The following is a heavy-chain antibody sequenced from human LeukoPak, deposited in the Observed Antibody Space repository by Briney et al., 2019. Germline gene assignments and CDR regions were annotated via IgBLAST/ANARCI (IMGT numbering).Heavy chain of an antibody. Sequence: GGSLRLSCAASGFTFSDNWMSWVRQAPGKGLEWVANIKKDGSHSNYVDSVKGRLTISRDNDKNSLYLQMNSLRAEDTAVYYCARDRGWNTFDFWGQGTLVTVSS. D-gene: IGHD1/OR15-1a*01. CDR1: GFTFSDNW. J-gene: IGHJ4*02. V-gene: IGHV3-7*01. CDR3: ARDRGWNTFDF. CDR2: IKKDGSHS.